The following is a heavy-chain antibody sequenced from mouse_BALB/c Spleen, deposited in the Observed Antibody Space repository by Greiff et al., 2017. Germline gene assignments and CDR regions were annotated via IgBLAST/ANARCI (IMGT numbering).Heavy chain of an antibody. D-gene: IGHD2-3*01. V-gene: IGHV5-17*02. CDR3: ARDDGGYYFDY. Sequence: EVKLVESGGGLVQPGGSRKLSCAASGFTFSSFGMHWVRQAPEKGLEWVAYISSGSSTIYYADTVKGRFTISRDNPKNTLFLQMTSLRSEDTAMYYCARDDGGYYFDYWGQGTTLTVSS. CDR1: GFTFSSFG. CDR2: ISSGSSTI. J-gene: IGHJ2*01.